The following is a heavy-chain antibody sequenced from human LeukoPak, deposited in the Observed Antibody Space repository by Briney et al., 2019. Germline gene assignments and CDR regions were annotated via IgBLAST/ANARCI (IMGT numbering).Heavy chain of an antibody. D-gene: IGHD3-22*01. Sequence: TPSETLSLTCTVSGGSISSYYWSWIRQPPGKGLEWIGYIYYSGSTYYYNPSLKSRVTMSVDTSKNQFSLKLSSVTAADTAVYYCARQYYYDGSGPFRHWGQGTLVTVSS. V-gene: IGHV4-59*08. CDR3: ARQYYYDGSGPFRH. J-gene: IGHJ1*01. CDR1: GGSISSYY. CDR2: IYYSGSTY.